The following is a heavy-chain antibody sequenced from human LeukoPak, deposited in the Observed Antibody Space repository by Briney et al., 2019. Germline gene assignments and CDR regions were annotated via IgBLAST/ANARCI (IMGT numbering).Heavy chain of an antibody. V-gene: IGHV1-2*02. CDR3: SRGPRGWYAFDL. CDR2: INLNSGGT. Sequence: ASVKVSCKASGYTFTCYYMHWVRQAPGQGLEWMGWINLNSGGTNYAQKFQGRVTMTRDTSISTAYMELSSLISDDTAVYYCSRGPRGWYAFDLWGQGTMVTVSS. CDR1: GYTFTCYY. J-gene: IGHJ3*01. D-gene: IGHD6-19*01.